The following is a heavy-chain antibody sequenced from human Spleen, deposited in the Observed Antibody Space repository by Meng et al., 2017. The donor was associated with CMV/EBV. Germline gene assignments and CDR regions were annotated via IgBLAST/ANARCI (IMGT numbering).Heavy chain of an antibody. CDR2: MYNSGTT. V-gene: IGHV4-39*07. CDR1: GGSISSGGFH. J-gene: IGHJ4*02. Sequence: ALSLSCTVFGGSISSGGFHRHRIREPPGKGLEWIGSMYNSGTTHYNPSLKSRGTTSIDTPKNQFSLRPTYVTAADTAVYYCARDAGYWGQGTLVTVSS. CDR3: ARDAGY.